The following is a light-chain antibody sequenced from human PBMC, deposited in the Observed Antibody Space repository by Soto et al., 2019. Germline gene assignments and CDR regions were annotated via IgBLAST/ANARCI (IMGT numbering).Light chain of an antibody. CDR2: EVS. J-gene: IGLJ2*01. V-gene: IGLV2-8*01. CDR1: SSDVGGYNY. Sequence: QSVLTQPPSASGSPGQSVTISCTGTSSDVGGYNYVSRYQQHPGKAPKLMIYEVSKRPSGVPDRFSGSKSGNTASLTVSGLQAEDEADYYCSSYAGSYVVFGGGTKLTVL. CDR3: SSYAGSYVV.